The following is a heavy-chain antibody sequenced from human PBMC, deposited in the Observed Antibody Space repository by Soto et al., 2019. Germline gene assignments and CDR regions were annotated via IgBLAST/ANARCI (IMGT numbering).Heavy chain of an antibody. J-gene: IGHJ6*03. Sequence: EVQLLESGGGLVQPGGSLRLSCAASGFTFSSYAMSWVRQAPGKGLEWVSAISGSGGSTYYADSVKGRFTISRDNSKNTLYLKMNSLRAEDTAVYYCASGGSSWYSGYYYYMDVWGKGTTVTVSS. D-gene: IGHD6-13*01. V-gene: IGHV3-23*01. CDR3: ASGGSSWYSGYYYYMDV. CDR2: ISGSGGST. CDR1: GFTFSSYA.